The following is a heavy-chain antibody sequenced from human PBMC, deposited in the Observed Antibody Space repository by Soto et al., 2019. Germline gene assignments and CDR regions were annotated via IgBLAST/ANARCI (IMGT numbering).Heavy chain of an antibody. V-gene: IGHV3-30*18. D-gene: IGHD3-10*01. CDR1: GFTFSSYG. CDR2: ISYDGSNK. Sequence: QVQLVESGGGVVQPGRSLRLSCAASGFTFSSYGMHWVRQAPGKGLEWVAVISYDGSNKYYADSVKGRFTISRDNSKNTLYLQMNSLRAEDTAVYYCAKDIYDDGSGNMYYGMDVW. CDR3: AKDIYDDGSGNMYYGMDV. J-gene: IGHJ6*01.